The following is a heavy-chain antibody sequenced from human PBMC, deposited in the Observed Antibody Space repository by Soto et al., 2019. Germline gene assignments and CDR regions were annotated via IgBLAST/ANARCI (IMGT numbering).Heavy chain of an antibody. Sequence: QLQLQESGPGLVKPSETLSLTCTVSGGSISSSSYYWGWIRQPPGKGLEWIGSIYYSGSTYYNPSLKSRVTISVDTSKNQFSLKLSSVTAADTAVYYCARGWVVVVVAATWFDPWGQGTLVTFSS. CDR1: GGSISSSSYY. CDR2: IYYSGST. CDR3: ARGWVVVVVAATWFDP. J-gene: IGHJ5*02. V-gene: IGHV4-39*01. D-gene: IGHD2-15*01.